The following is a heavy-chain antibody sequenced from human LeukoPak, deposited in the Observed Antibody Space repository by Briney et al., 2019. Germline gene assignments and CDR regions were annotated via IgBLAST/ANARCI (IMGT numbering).Heavy chain of an antibody. CDR3: ARDVLLYYYDSSGYLEY. CDR2: IYTSGST. D-gene: IGHD3-22*01. CDR1: GGSISSYY. Sequence: SETLSLTCTVSGGSISSYYWSWIRQPAGKGLEWIGRIYTSGSTNYNPSLKSRVTMSVDTSKNQFYLKLSSVTAADTAVYYCARDVLLYYYDSSGYLEYWAQETLVTVSS. J-gene: IGHJ4*02. V-gene: IGHV4-4*07.